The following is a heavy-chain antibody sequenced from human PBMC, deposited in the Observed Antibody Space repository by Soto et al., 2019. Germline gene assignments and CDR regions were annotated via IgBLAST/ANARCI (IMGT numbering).Heavy chain of an antibody. CDR3: AKDQPSYFDNSGYYGHLDY. D-gene: IGHD3-9*01. CDR1: GFTFSSFA. Sequence: EVQLLESGGGLVQPGGSLRLSCAASGFTFSSFAMSWVRQAPGKGLEWVSTISGSGGSTFYADSVKGRFTMSRDNSKNTRYLHMNSLRVEDTAVYYCAKDQPSYFDNSGYYGHLDYWGQGTLVTVSS. CDR2: ISGSGGST. V-gene: IGHV3-23*01. J-gene: IGHJ4*02.